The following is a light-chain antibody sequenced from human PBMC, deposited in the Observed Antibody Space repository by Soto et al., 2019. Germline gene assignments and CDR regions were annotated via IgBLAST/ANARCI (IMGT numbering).Light chain of an antibody. CDR2: DVS. CDR3: GSFAASNNLL. J-gene: IGLJ2*01. Sequence: QSALTHPPSASGSPGQSVTISCTGTGSDVGGYNYVSWYQQHPGKAPKLVIFDVSRRPSGVPDRFSGSKSGNTASLTVSGLQAEDEADYYCGSFAASNNLLFGRGTKLTVL. V-gene: IGLV2-8*01. CDR1: GSDVGGYNY.